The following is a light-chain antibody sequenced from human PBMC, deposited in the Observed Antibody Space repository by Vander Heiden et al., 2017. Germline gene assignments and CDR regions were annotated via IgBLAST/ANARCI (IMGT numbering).Light chain of an antibody. J-gene: IGKJ4*01. CDR1: QSVSNNH. Sequence: SQSVSNNHLAWYQPKPGQAPRLLISHASSRAAGIPDRFSGSGSGTDFTLTISRLEPEDFAVYYCQHYGFSPPVTFGGGTKVAIK. CDR2: HAS. CDR3: QHYGFSPPVT. V-gene: IGKV3-20*01.